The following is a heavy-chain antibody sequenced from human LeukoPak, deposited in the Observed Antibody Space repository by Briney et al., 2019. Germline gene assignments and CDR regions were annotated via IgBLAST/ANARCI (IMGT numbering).Heavy chain of an antibody. CDR3: ARDLGIAAAGGDY. CDR1: GGTFSSYA. V-gene: IGHV1-69*05. Sequence: ASVKVSCKASGGTFSSYAISWVRQAPGQGLEWMGGIIPIFGTANYAQKFQGRVTMTTDTSTSTAYMELRSLGSDDTAVYYCARDLGIAAAGGDYWGQGTLVTVSS. CDR2: IIPIFGTA. D-gene: IGHD6-13*01. J-gene: IGHJ4*02.